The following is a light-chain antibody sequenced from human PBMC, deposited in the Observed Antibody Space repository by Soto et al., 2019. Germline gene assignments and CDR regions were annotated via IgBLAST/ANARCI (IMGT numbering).Light chain of an antibody. CDR2: AAS. CDR1: QSISSY. Sequence: DIQMTQSPSSLSASVGDRVTITCRASQSISSYLNWYQQKPGKAPKLLIYAASSLQSGVPSRFSGSGSGTDVTLTTSSLQPEDFATYYCQQSYSTPPTFGQGNKVDIK. CDR3: QQSYSTPPT. V-gene: IGKV1-39*01. J-gene: IGKJ1*01.